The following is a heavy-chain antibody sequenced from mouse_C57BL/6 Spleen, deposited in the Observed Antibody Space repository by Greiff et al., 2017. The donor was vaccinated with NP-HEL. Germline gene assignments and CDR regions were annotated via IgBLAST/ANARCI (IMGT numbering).Heavy chain of an antibody. V-gene: IGHV5-4*01. J-gene: IGHJ1*03. D-gene: IGHD1-1*01. Sequence: EVQLVESGGGLVKPGGSLKLSCAASGFTFSSYAMSWVGQTPEKRLEWVATISDGGSYTYYPDNVKGRFTISRDNAKNNLYLQMSHLKSEDTAMYYCANYGSSGYFDVWGTGTTVTVSS. CDR1: GFTFSSYA. CDR3: ANYGSSGYFDV. CDR2: ISDGGSYT.